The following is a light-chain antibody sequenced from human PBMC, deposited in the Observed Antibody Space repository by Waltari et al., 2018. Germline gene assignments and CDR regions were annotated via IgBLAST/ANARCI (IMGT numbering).Light chain of an antibody. J-gene: IGKJ1*01. CDR1: QSISIY. CDR3: QQRSDWPPTWT. V-gene: IGKV3-11*01. CDR2: DAS. Sequence: EVVLTQSPATLSLSPVDRATLSCRASQSISIYLAWYQHKPAQAPRLLIFDASNRATGIPARFSGSGSGTDFTLTISNLEPEDSAVYYCQQRSDWPPTWTFGQGTKVEMK.